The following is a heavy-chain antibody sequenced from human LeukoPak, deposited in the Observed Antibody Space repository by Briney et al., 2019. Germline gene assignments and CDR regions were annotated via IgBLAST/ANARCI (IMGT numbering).Heavy chain of an antibody. D-gene: IGHD3-10*02. Sequence: SETLSLTCTVSGGSINNYYWSWIRQPPGKGLECIGYIYYSGSTNYNPSLKSRVTISLHTSKNHFSLKLNSVTAAATAVYYCATGVHYVPSYEFFDYWGQGTLVTVSS. CDR3: ATGVHYVPSYEFFDY. V-gene: IGHV4-59*01. CDR2: IYYSGST. J-gene: IGHJ4*02. CDR1: GGSINNYY.